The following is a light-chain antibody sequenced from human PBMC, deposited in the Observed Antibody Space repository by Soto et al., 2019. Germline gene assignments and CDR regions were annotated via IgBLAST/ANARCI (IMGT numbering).Light chain of an antibody. J-gene: IGKJ1*01. V-gene: IGKV1-39*01. CDR3: QQSYSSPWT. CDR1: QSISNY. Sequence: DIKMTQSPSSLSASVGDRVTITCRASQSISNYLNWYQQKPGKAPNLLIYAASSLQSRVPSRFSDSGSGTDFTLTISSLQAEDFATYYCQQSYSSPWTFGQGTKVDIK. CDR2: AAS.